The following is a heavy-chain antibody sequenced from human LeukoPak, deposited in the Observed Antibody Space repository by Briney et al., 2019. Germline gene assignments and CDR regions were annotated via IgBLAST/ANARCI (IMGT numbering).Heavy chain of an antibody. J-gene: IGHJ3*02. D-gene: IGHD3-22*01. CDR3: ARDGLTMIVVDTGGAFDI. CDR2: INPNSGGT. Sequence: ASVKVSCKASGYTFTGYYMHWVRQAPGQGLEWMGRINPNSGGTNYAQKFQGRVTMTRDTSISTAYMELSRLRSDDTAVYYCARDGLTMIVVDTGGAFDIWGQGTMVTVSS. V-gene: IGHV1-2*06. CDR1: GYTFTGYY.